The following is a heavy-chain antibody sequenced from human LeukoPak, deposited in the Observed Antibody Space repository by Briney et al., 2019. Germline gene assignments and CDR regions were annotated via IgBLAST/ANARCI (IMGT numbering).Heavy chain of an antibody. V-gene: IGHV3-23*01. J-gene: IGHJ6*04. D-gene: IGHD3-10*02. Sequence: GGLRLSCVASGFTFSSYGMNWVRQAPGKGLEWVSAISGSGDSTYYADSGKGRFTISRDNSKNTLYLQVNSLRAEDTAVYYCAELGITMIGGVWGKGTTVTISS. CDR3: AELGITMIGGV. CDR2: ISGSGDST. CDR1: GFTFSSYG.